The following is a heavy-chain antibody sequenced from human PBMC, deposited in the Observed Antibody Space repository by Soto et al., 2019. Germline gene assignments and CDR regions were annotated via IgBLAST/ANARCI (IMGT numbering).Heavy chain of an antibody. D-gene: IGHD3-3*01. CDR1: GYTFTSYY. V-gene: IGHV1-46*01. Sequence: QVQLVQSGAEVKKPGASVKVSCKASGYTFTSYYMHWVRQAPGQGLEWMGIINPSGGSTSYAQKFQGRVTMTRDTSTSTVYMELSSLRSEDTAVYYCARGGRTIFGTREARDSYYYYGMDVWGQGTTVTVSS. J-gene: IGHJ6*02. CDR3: ARGGRTIFGTREARDSYYYYGMDV. CDR2: INPSGGST.